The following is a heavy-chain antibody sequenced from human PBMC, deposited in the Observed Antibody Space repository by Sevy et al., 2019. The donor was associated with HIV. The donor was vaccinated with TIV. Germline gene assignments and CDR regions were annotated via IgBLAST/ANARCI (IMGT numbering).Heavy chain of an antibody. D-gene: IGHD5-18*01. V-gene: IGHV3-23*01. J-gene: IGHJ4*02. CDR2: ISGSGNSA. CDR1: GFTFSISA. CDR3: AKGGRSYGDSYFDH. Sequence: GGSLRLSCAASGFTFSISATTWVRQAPGKGLEWVSVISGSGNSAYYADSVKGRFTISRDNSKNTLSLQMNSLRAEDTAVYYCAKGGRSYGDSYFDHWGQGTLVTVSS.